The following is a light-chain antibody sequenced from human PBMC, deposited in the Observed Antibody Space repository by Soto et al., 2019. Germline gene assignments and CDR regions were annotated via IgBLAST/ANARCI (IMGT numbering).Light chain of an antibody. CDR2: LGS. V-gene: IGKV2-28*01. CDR1: QSLLHSNGYNY. J-gene: IGKJ4*01. Sequence: DIVMTQSPFSLPVTPGEPASISCRSSQSLLHSNGYNYLNWYLQKPGQSPQLLIYLGSNRASGVPDWFSGSGSGTDFTLKISRVEAEDVGVYYCMQALQTPPTFGGGTKVEIK. CDR3: MQALQTPPT.